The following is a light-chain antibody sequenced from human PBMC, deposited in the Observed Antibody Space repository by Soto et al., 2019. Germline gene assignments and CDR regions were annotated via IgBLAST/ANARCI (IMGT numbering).Light chain of an antibody. CDR3: QQYNNWPSRT. J-gene: IGKJ2*01. Sequence: EVVTTQSPATLSVSPGERASLSCRASESVHNNLAWYQQKPGQAPRLLIYSASTLATGVPARFRGSGSGTEFTLTISSLQAEDFAVYYCQQYNNWPSRTFGQGTKVE. CDR1: ESVHNN. CDR2: SAS. V-gene: IGKV3-15*01.